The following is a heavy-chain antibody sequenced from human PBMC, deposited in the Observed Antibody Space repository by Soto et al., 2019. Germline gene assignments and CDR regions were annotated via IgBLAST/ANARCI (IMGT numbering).Heavy chain of an antibody. CDR2: ISYSGRT. D-gene: IGHD4-17*01. CDR3: ARRRASDYGGNHHPYYFDR. Sequence: PSETLSLTCTVSGASIITDNYFWVWIRQSPRRGLELIGSISYSGRTYDNPSLQSRVTISIDASKNQFSLKLISVTTADTAVYYCARRRASDYGGNHHPYYFDRWGQGALVTVSS. V-gene: IGHV4-39*01. CDR1: GASIITDNYF. J-gene: IGHJ4*02.